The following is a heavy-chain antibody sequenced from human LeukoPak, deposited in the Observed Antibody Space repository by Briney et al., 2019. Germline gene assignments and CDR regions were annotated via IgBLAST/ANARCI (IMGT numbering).Heavy chain of an antibody. D-gene: IGHD2-2*01. CDR1: GGSFSGYY. J-gene: IGHJ6*03. CDR3: ARRCSSTSCYVPYYYYMDV. CDR2: INHSGST. V-gene: IGHV4-34*01. Sequence: PSETLSLTCTVYGGSFSGYYWSWIRQPPGKGLEWIGEINHSGSTNYNPSLESRVTISVDTSKNQFSLKLSSVTAADTAVYYCARRCSSTSCYVPYYYYMDVWGKGTTVTVSS.